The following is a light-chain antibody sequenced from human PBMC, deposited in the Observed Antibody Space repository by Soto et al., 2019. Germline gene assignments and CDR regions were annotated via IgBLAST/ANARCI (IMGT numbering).Light chain of an antibody. V-gene: IGLV3-21*04. CDR1: NIGSKS. Sequence: SYELTQPPSVSVAPGKTARITCGGNNIGSKSVHWYQHKPGQAPVLVIYYDSDRPSGIAERFSGSNSSNTATLTISRVEAGDEADYYYQVWDSSSDDPGVFGGAIQLTVL. J-gene: IGLJ2*01. CDR3: QVWDSSSDDPGV. CDR2: YDS.